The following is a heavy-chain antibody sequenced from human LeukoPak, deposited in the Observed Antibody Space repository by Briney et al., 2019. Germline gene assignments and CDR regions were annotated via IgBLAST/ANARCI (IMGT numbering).Heavy chain of an antibody. CDR2: ISSSGSTI. V-gene: IGHV3-11*01. D-gene: IGHD3-3*01. J-gene: IGHJ3*02. CDR1: GFTFSDYY. CDR3: AKEVTIFGVVPDDAFGI. Sequence: GGSLRLSCAASGFTFSDYYMTWIRQAPGKGLEWVSCISSSGSTIYYADSVKGRFTISRDNSKNTLYLQMNSLRAEDTAVYYCAKEVTIFGVVPDDAFGIWGQGTMVTVS.